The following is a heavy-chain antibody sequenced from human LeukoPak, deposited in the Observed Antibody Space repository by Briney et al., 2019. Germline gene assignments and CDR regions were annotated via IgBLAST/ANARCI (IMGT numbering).Heavy chain of an antibody. CDR1: GVSISSGSYY. D-gene: IGHD2-21*02. V-gene: IGHV4-61*02. CDR2: IYTSGST. CDR3: ARAIVVVTAALNDVFDI. Sequence: SQTLSLTCTVSGVSISSGSYYWSWIRQPAGKGLEWIGRIYTSGSTNYNPSLKSRVTMSADTSKNQFSLKLSSVTAADTAMYYCARAIVVVTAALNDVFDIWGQGTMVTVSS. J-gene: IGHJ3*02.